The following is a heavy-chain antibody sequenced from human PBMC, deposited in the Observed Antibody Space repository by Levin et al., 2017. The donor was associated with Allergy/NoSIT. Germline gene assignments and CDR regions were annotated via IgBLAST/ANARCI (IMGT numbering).Heavy chain of an antibody. J-gene: IGHJ4*02. V-gene: IGHV5-51*01. CDR1: GYSFTSFW. CDR3: AKSGLGYCSGGSCYWDY. Sequence: GGSLRLSCKDSGYSFTSFWIAWVRQMPGKGLEWMGIIYPADSSTRYSPSFQGQVTISADKSIYTAYLQWSSLKASDTAIYYCAKSGLGYCSGGSCYWDYWGQGTLVTVSS. CDR2: IYPADSST. D-gene: IGHD2-15*01.